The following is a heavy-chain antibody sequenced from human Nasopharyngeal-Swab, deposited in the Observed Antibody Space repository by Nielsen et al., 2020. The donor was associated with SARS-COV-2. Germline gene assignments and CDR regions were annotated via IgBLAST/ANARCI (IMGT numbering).Heavy chain of an antibody. CDR3: ARGSSSSWYILDY. J-gene: IGHJ4*02. V-gene: IGHV3-21*01. D-gene: IGHD6-13*01. Sequence: GGSLRLSSASSGFTFSSYSMNWVRQAPGKGLEWVSSISSSSSYIYYADSVKGRFTISRDNAKNSLYLQMNSLRAEDTAVYYCARGSSSSWYILDYWGQGTLVTVSS. CDR2: ISSSSSYI. CDR1: GFTFSSYS.